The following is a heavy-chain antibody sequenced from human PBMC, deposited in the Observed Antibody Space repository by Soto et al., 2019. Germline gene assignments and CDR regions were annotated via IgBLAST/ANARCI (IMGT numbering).Heavy chain of an antibody. CDR2: FDPEDGET. D-gene: IGHD4-17*01. V-gene: IGHV1-24*01. CDR3: ATVYGDYSPRFDY. J-gene: IGHJ4*02. CDR1: GYALTELS. Sequence: ASVKVSCKVSGYALTELSMHWVRQAPGKGLEWMGGFDPEDGETIYAQKFQGRVTMTEDTSTDTAYMELSSLRSEDTAVYYCATVYGDYSPRFDYWGQGTLVTVSS.